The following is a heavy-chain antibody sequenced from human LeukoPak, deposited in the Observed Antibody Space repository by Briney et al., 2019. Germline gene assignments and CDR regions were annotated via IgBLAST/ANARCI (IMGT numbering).Heavy chain of an antibody. J-gene: IGHJ5*02. V-gene: IGHV1-2*02. CDR3: ARKSVRGATPVDWFDP. D-gene: IGHD3-10*01. CDR1: GFTFTGYY. CDR2: INPNSGGT. Sequence: VASVKVSCKASGFTFTGYYMHWVRQAPGQGLEWMGWINPNSGGTNYAQKFQGRVTMTRDTSISTAYMELSRLRSDDTAVYYCARKSVRGATPVDWFDPWGQGTLVTVSS.